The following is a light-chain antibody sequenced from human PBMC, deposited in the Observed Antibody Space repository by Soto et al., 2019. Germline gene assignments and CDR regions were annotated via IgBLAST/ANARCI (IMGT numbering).Light chain of an antibody. Sequence: DIQMTQTPSSLSASVGDRVTITCRASQGNSNYLAWYQQKPGKVPKLLIYAASTLQSGVPSRFSGSGSGTDFTLTISSLQPEDVATYYCQKYNSAPRTFGQGTKVEI. CDR3: QKYNSAPRT. CDR1: QGNSNY. J-gene: IGKJ1*01. CDR2: AAS. V-gene: IGKV1-27*01.